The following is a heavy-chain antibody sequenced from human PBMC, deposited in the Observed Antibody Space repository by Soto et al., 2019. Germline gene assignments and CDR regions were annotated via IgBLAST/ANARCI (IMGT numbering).Heavy chain of an antibody. Sequence: ASVKVSCKASGYTFTSYYMHWVRQAPGQGLEWMGIINPSGGSTSYAQKFQGRVTMTRDTSTSTVYMELSSLRSDDTAVYYCARGGINSGYDYDAFDIWGQGTTVTVSS. CDR1: GYTFTSYY. J-gene: IGHJ3*02. V-gene: IGHV1-46*03. CDR3: ARGGINSGYDYDAFDI. D-gene: IGHD5-12*01. CDR2: INPSGGST.